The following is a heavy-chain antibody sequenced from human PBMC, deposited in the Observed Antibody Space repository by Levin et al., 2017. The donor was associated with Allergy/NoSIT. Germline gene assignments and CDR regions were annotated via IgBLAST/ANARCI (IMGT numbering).Heavy chain of an antibody. D-gene: IGHD6-13*01. V-gene: IGHV1-2*02. Sequence: ASVKVSCKASGYTFTGYYMHWVRQAPGQGLEWMGWINPNSGGTNYAQKFQGRVTMTRDTSISTAYMELSRLRSDDTAVYYCARPLHAAAAGNPPLDWGQGTLVTVSS. CDR3: ARPLHAAAAGNPPLD. CDR2: INPNSGGT. J-gene: IGHJ4*02. CDR1: GYTFTGYY.